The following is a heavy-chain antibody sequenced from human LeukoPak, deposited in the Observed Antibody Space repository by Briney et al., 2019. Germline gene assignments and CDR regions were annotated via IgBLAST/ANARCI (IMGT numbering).Heavy chain of an antibody. CDR1: GFTFSSYW. CDR2: IKQDGSEK. V-gene: IGHV3-7*03. J-gene: IGHJ4*02. CDR3: AKDSYYGSGSYIRYFDY. Sequence: GGSLRLSCAASGFTFSSYWMSWVRQAPGKGLEWVANIKQDGSEKYYVDSVKGRFTISRDNAKNSLYLQMNSLRAEDTAVYYCAKDSYYGSGSYIRYFDYWGQGTLVTVSS. D-gene: IGHD3-10*01.